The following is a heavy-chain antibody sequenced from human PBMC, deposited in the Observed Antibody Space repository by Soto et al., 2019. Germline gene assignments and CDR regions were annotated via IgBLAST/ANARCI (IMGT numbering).Heavy chain of an antibody. CDR2: ISGSGGST. D-gene: IGHD6-19*01. CDR1: GFTFSSYA. J-gene: IGHJ3*02. Sequence: EVQLLESGGGLVQPGGSLRLSCAASGFTFSSYAMSWVRQAPGKGLEWVSAISGSGGSTYYADSVKGRFTISRYNSKNTLYLQMNSLRAEDTAVYYCAGSSGWYAGSFDIWGQGTMVTVSS. CDR3: AGSSGWYAGSFDI. V-gene: IGHV3-23*01.